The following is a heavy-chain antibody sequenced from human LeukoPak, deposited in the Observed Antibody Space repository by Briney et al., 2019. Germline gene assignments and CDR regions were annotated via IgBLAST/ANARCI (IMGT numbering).Heavy chain of an antibody. CDR2: IYTSGST. CDR1: GGSISSGSYY. D-gene: IGHD3-9*01. Sequence: SETLSLTCTVSGGSISSGSYYWSWIRQPAGKGLEWIGRIYTSGSTNYNPSLKSRVTISVDTSKNQFSLKLSSVTAADTAVYYYARAHYDILTGYYSSFDYWGQGTLVTVSS. J-gene: IGHJ4*02. CDR3: ARAHYDILTGYYSSFDY. V-gene: IGHV4-61*02.